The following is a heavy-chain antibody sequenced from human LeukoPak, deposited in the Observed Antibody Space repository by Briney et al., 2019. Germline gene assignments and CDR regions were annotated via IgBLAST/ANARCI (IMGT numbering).Heavy chain of an antibody. CDR3: ARGEVDTAMQTY. CDR2: LSGSGGSA. V-gene: IGHV3-23*01. CDR1: GFTFSNYA. J-gene: IGHJ4*02. D-gene: IGHD5-18*01. Sequence: RSGGSLRISCAASGFTFSNYAMTWVRQAPGKGLEWVSILSGSGGSAYYADSVKGRFTISRDNSKNTLYLQMNSLRAEDTAVYYCARGEVDTAMQTYWGQGTLVTVSS.